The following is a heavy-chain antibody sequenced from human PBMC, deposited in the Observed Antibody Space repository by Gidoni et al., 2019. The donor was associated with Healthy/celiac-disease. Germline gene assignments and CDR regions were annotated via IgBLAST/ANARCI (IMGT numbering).Heavy chain of an antibody. CDR3: ARVIAAAGTRWFDP. Sequence: VPLQQWGAGLLQPSDTLSLPCAVYGGSFRGYYWSWIRQPPGKGLEWIGEINHSGSTNYNPSLKSRVTISVDTSKNQFSLKLSSVTAADTAVYYCARVIAAAGTRWFDPWGQGTLVTVSS. CDR1: GGSFRGYY. CDR2: INHSGST. D-gene: IGHD6-13*01. J-gene: IGHJ5*02. V-gene: IGHV4-34*01.